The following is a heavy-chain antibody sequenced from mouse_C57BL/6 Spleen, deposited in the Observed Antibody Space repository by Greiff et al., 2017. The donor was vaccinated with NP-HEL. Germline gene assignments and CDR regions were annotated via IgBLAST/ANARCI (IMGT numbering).Heavy chain of an antibody. D-gene: IGHD2-5*01. CDR2: IYPGGGYT. V-gene: IGHV1-63*01. J-gene: IGHJ1*03. CDR3: ARRGDSNYGYFDV. Sequence: QVQLQQSGAELVRPGTSVKMSCKASGYTFTNYWIGWAKQRPGHGLEWIGDIYPGGGYTNYNEKFKGKATLTADKSSSTAYMPCSSLTSEDSAIYYCARRGDSNYGYFDVWGTGTTVTVSS. CDR1: GYTFTNYW.